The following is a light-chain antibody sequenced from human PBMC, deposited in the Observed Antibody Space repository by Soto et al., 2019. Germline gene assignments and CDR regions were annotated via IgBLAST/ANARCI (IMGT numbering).Light chain of an antibody. CDR1: SSDVGSYNL. V-gene: IGLV2-23*01. CDR3: CSYAGSSTYV. J-gene: IGLJ1*01. CDR2: EGS. Sequence: QSALTQPASVSGSPGQSITISCTGTSSDVGSYNLVSWYQQHPGKAPKLMIYEGSKRPSGVSNRFSGSKSGNTASLTISGLQAEDEADSYCCSYAGSSTYVFGTVTKVTVL.